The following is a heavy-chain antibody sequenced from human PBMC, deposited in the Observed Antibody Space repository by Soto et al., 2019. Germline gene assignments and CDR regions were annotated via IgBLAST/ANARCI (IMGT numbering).Heavy chain of an antibody. V-gene: IGHV1-2*04. J-gene: IGHJ6*02. CDR3: ARDLEGISNGYYGMDV. CDR2: INPNSGGT. D-gene: IGHD6-13*01. Sequence: ASVKVSCKASGYTFTGYYMHWVRQAPGQGLEWMGWINPNSGGTNYAQKFQGWVTMTRDTSISTAYMELSRLRSDDTAVYYCARDLEGISNGYYGMDVWGQGTTVTVS. CDR1: GYTFTGYY.